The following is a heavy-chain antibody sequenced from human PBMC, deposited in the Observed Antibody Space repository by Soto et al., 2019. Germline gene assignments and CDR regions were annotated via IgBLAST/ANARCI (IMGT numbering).Heavy chain of an antibody. Sequence: QITLKESGPALVKPTQTLTLTCTISGFSLSTGGVGVGWIRQPPGKALEWLALIYWDDDKRYSPSLRSRLTITKDTSKNPVVLTMPNIEPVDTATYYCAHSRCGGDCLQSYSSHYYYGMDVWGQGTTVTVSS. CDR1: GFSLSTGGVG. J-gene: IGHJ6*02. V-gene: IGHV2-5*02. CDR2: IYWDDDK. CDR3: AHSRCGGDCLQSYSSHYYYGMDV. D-gene: IGHD2-21*02.